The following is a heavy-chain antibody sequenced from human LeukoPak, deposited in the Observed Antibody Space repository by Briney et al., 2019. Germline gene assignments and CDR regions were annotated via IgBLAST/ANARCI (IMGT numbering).Heavy chain of an antibody. CDR1: GGTFSSYA. Sequence: ASVKVSCKASGGTFSSYAISWVRQAPGQGLEWMGIINPSGGSTSYAQKFQGRVTMTRDTSTSTVYMELSSLRSEDTAVYYCASSSGYHFDYWGQGTLVTVSS. V-gene: IGHV1-46*01. D-gene: IGHD3-22*01. CDR3: ASSSGYHFDY. J-gene: IGHJ4*02. CDR2: INPSGGST.